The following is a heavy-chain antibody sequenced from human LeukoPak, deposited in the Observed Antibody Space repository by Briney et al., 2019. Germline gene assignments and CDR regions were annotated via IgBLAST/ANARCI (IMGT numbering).Heavy chain of an antibody. Sequence: TSETLSLTCTVSGGSITNYYWTWIRQPAEKGLEWIGRIYSGGNIDYNPSLKSRVTISVDTSKNQFSLKLSSVTAADTAVCYCARRMITFGGVINWFDPWGQGTLVTVSS. D-gene: IGHD3-16*01. CDR1: GGSITNYY. CDR2: IYSGGNI. V-gene: IGHV4-4*07. CDR3: ARRMITFGGVINWFDP. J-gene: IGHJ5*02.